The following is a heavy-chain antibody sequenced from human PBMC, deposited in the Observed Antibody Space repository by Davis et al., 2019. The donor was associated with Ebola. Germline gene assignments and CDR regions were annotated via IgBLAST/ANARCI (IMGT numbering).Heavy chain of an antibody. CDR3: ARSLLWELLHFDY. CDR2: INPSGGST. V-gene: IGHV1-46*01. J-gene: IGHJ4*02. CDR1: GGTFSSYA. D-gene: IGHD1-26*01. Sequence: AASVKVSCKASGGTFSSYAISWVRQAPGQGLEWMGIINPSGGSTSYAQKFQGRVTITRDTSASTAHMELSSLRSEDTAVYYCARSLLWELLHFDYWGQGTLVTVSS.